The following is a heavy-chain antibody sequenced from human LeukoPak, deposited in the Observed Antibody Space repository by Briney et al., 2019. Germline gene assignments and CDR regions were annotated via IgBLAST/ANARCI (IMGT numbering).Heavy chain of an antibody. CDR1: GYTFTSYY. J-gene: IGHJ3*02. D-gene: IGHD5-12*01. Sequence: RASVKVSCKASGYTFTSYYMHWVRQAPGQRLEWMGIINPSGGSTSYAQKFQGRVTMTRDTSTSTVYMELSSLRSEDTAVYYCARGSRLGYSGYEGRSDAFDIWGQGTMVTVSS. CDR3: ARGSRLGYSGYEGRSDAFDI. CDR2: INPSGGST. V-gene: IGHV1-46*01.